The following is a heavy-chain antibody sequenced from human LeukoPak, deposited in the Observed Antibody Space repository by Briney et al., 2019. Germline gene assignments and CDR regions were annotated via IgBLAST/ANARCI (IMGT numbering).Heavy chain of an antibody. V-gene: IGHV3-74*01. CDR2: ISSDEIST. CDR3: AKAGGTTGSMRFYMDV. CDR1: GFTFSSYW. D-gene: IGHD1-1*01. J-gene: IGHJ6*03. Sequence: PGGSLRLSCAGSGFTFSSYWMLWVRQAPGEGLVWVSRISSDEISTNYAASVRGRFTISRDNAKNTLHLQMDSLRAEDTAVYYCAKAGGTTGSMRFYMDVWGKGTTVTVSS.